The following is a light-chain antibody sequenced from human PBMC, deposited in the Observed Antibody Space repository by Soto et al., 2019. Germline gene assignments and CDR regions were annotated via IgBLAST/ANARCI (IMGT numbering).Light chain of an antibody. CDR3: QHYNSYSEA. J-gene: IGKJ1*01. CDR2: GAS. CDR1: QSVSSNY. Sequence: DSVLTQSPGTLSLSPGERATLSCRASQSVSSNYLAWYQQKPGQAPRLLIYGASSRATGIPDRFSGSGSGTEFTLTSISLHPDAFATYYCQHYNSYSEAFGQGTKVELK. V-gene: IGKV3-20*01.